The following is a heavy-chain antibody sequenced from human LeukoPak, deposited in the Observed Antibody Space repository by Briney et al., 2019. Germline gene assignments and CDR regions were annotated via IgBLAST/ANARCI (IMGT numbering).Heavy chain of an antibody. J-gene: IGHJ4*02. V-gene: IGHV1-8*01. CDR1: GYTFTSYD. D-gene: IGHD7-27*01. CDR2: MSPNSGDT. CDR3: ARGPPNWGYDY. Sequence: ASVKVSCKASGYTFTSYDFNWVRQATGQRPEWMGWMSPNSGDTGYAQRFQDRVTMTRNTSISTAYMELSSLRSDDTAVYYCARGPPNWGYDYWGPGTLVTVSS.